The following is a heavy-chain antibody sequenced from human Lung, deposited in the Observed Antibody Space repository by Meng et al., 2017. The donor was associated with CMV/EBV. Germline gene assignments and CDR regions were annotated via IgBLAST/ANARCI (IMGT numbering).Heavy chain of an antibody. CDR2: IKSKTDGGTT. V-gene: IGHV3-15*01. CDR3: TTDPVGSTTFGY. CDR1: GFTFSTAW. Sequence: SGFTFSTAWMSWVRQAPGKGLEWVGRIKSKTDGGTTDYAAPVKGRFTISRDDSKNTLYLQMNSLKTEDTAVYYCTTDPVGSTTFGYWGQGTLVTVSS. D-gene: IGHD1-26*01. J-gene: IGHJ4*02.